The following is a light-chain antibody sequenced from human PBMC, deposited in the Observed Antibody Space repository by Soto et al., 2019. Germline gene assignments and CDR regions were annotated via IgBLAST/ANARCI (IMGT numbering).Light chain of an antibody. J-gene: IGLJ1*01. Sequence: QSVLTQPPSVSGSPGQSVAISCTETSSDVGNSNGVSWYHQPPGTAPKLMIYDVDNRPSGVPDRFSGSKSGNTASLTISGLQAEDEGDYYCSSYTSSSTYVFGTGTKVTVL. CDR2: DVD. CDR1: SSDVGNSNG. CDR3: SSYTSSSTYV. V-gene: IGLV2-18*02.